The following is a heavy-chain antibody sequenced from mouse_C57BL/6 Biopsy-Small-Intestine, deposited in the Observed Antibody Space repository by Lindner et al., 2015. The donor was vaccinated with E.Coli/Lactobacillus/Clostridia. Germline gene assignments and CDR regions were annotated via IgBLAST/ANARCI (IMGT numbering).Heavy chain of an antibody. CDR2: FNPYNDGS. CDR3: TREAYYFDGSSPFSY. CDR1: GYTFTRYV. V-gene: IGHV1-14*01. J-gene: IGHJ3*01. D-gene: IGHD1-1*01. Sequence: VQLQESGPELVKPGASVKMSCKASGYTFTRYVMHWVRQKPGQGLEWIGYFNPYNDGSKYNAKFKGKATLTSDKSSSIVYMELSSLTSEDSAVYYCTREAYYFDGSSPFSYWGQGTLVTVSA.